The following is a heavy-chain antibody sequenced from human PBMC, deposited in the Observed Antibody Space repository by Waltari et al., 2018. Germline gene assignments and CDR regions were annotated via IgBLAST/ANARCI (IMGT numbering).Heavy chain of an antibody. CDR1: GGSFSGYY. CDR2: INLSGST. Sequence: QVQLQQWGAGLFKPSETLSLTCAVYGGSFSGYYCSWLRQPPGKGLEWIGEINLSGSTNYNPSLKSRVTISVDTSKNRFSLKLSSVTAADTAVYYCASIAARPSSDYWGQGTLVTVSS. CDR3: ASIAARPSSDY. V-gene: IGHV4-34*01. D-gene: IGHD6-6*01. J-gene: IGHJ4*02.